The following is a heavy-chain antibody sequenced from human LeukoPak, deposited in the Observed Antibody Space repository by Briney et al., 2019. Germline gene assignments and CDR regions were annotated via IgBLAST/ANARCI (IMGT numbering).Heavy chain of an antibody. D-gene: IGHD1-14*01. V-gene: IGHV3-33*01. CDR3: ARDLNREDFDY. Sequence: PGGSLRLSCAASGFSFSSCDMHWVRQAPGKGLEWVAIIWLDGSAEYYGDSVKGRFTVSRDNSKNTLYLQMDSLRVEDTAVYYCARDLNREDFDYWGQGTLVAVSS. CDR2: IWLDGSAE. J-gene: IGHJ4*02. CDR1: GFSFSSCD.